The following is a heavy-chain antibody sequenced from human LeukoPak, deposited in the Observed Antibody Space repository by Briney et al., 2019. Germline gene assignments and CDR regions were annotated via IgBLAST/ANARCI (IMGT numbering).Heavy chain of an antibody. CDR3: AKESGKFDY. V-gene: IGHV3-43*02. J-gene: IGHJ4*02. CDR2: ISGDGGSS. CDR1: GLNFDDSA. Sequence: GRSLRLSCVASGLNFDDSAMHWVRQAPGKGLEWVSLISGDGGSSFSGDSVNGRFNISRDNSKKSLNLQMNSRRSEDTVMYYCAKESGKFDYWGQGTLVAVSS.